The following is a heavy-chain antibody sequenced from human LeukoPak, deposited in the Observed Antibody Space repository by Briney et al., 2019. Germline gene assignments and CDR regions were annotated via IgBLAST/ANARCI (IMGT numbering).Heavy chain of an antibody. CDR1: GYIFTGYY. CDR3: ARDPGYGDYAPLDH. J-gene: IGHJ4*02. D-gene: IGHD4-17*01. V-gene: IGHV1-18*04. Sequence: ASVKVSCKTSGYIFTGYYIHWVRQAPGQGLEWMGWISAYNGNTNYAQKLQGRVTMTTDTSTSTAYMELRSLRSDDTAVYYCARDPGYGDYAPLDHWGQGTLVTVSS. CDR2: ISAYNGNT.